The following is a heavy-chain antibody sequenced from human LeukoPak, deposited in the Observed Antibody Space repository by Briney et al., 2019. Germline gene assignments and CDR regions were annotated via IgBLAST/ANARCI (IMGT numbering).Heavy chain of an antibody. CDR2: ISGRGGST. CDR3: AKDPYSNPLNFDY. D-gene: IGHD4-11*01. V-gene: IGHV3-23*01. J-gene: IGHJ4*02. Sequence: GGSLRLSCAASGFTFSSHAMSWVRQAPGKGLERVSAISGRGGSTYYADSVKGRFTISRDNSENTLYLQMNNLRAEDTAIYYCAKDPYSNPLNFDYWGQGTLVTVSS. CDR1: GFTFSSHA.